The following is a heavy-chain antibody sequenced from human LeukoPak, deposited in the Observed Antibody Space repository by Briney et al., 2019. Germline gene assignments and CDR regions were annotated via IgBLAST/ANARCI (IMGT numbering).Heavy chain of an antibody. Sequence: GGSLRLSCAASGFTFSSYAMSWVRQAPGKGLEWVSAISGSGGSTYYAVSVKGRFTISRDNSKNTLYLQMNSLRAEDTAVYYCAKGNYGGNPLGYDYWGQGTLVTVSS. V-gene: IGHV3-23*01. J-gene: IGHJ4*02. CDR3: AKGNYGGNPLGYDY. CDR1: GFTFSSYA. CDR2: ISGSGGST. D-gene: IGHD4-23*01.